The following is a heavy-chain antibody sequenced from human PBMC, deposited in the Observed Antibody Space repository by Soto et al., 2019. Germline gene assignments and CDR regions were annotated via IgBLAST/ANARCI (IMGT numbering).Heavy chain of an antibody. V-gene: IGHV3-15*07. CDR1: GFTFSDAW. CDR2: IKSKAEGGTT. CDR3: PLDSLVTLSIVCFVF. J-gene: IGHJ4*02. D-gene: IGHD1-1*01. Sequence: GRSLRLSWAGSGFTFSDAWINWVRQAPGKGLEWVGRIKSKAEGGTTDFASLVKGRFAISRDDSKDMASLYMNSLQTADPAVYYCPLDSLVTLSIVCFVFWCQRTLGSVS.